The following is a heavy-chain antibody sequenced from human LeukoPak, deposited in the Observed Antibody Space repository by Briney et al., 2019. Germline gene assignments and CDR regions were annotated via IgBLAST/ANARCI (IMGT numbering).Heavy chain of an antibody. V-gene: IGHV3-74*01. CDR1: GFTVSSNY. CDR2: ISSDGSST. J-gene: IGHJ4*02. Sequence: PGGSLRLSCAASGFTVSSNYMSWVRQAPGKGLVWLSRISSDGSSTNYADSVKGRFTISRDNAKNTLYLQMNSLRAEDTAVYYCARDYGEGGYYFDYWGQGTLVTVSS. D-gene: IGHD4-17*01. CDR3: ARDYGEGGYYFDY.